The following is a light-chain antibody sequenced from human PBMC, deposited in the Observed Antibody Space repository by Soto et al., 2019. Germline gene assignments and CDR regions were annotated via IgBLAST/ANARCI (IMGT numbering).Light chain of an antibody. J-gene: IGLJ2*01. V-gene: IGLV2-8*01. CDR3: SSYAGSNNLGV. Sequence: QSALTQPPSASGSPGQSVTISCTVTSSDVGGYNYVSWYQQHPGKAPQLMIYEVSKRPSGVPDRFSGSKSGNTASLTVSGLQAEDEADYYCSSYAGSNNLGVFGGGTKVTVL. CDR1: SSDVGGYNY. CDR2: EVS.